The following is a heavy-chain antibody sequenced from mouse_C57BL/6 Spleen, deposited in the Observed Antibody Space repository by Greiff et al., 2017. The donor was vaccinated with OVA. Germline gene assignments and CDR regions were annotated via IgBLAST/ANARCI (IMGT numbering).Heavy chain of an antibody. CDR1: GYTFTSYW. Sequence: QVQLQQPGTELVKPGASVKLSCKASGYTFTSYWMHWVKQRPGQGLEWIGNINPSNGGTNYNEKFKSKATLTVDKSSSTAYMQLSSLTFEDSAVYYCASQLRLGDYFDYWGQGTTLTVSS. D-gene: IGHD3-2*02. V-gene: IGHV1-53*01. CDR3: ASQLRLGDYFDY. J-gene: IGHJ2*01. CDR2: INPSNGGT.